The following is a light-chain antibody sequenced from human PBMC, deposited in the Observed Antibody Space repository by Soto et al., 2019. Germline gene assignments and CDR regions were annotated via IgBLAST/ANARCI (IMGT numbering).Light chain of an antibody. Sequence: DFQMTQSPSSLSASVGDRVTITCRASQDISDHLAWYQHKPGQVPKLLIYEASTLQSGVPSRFSGGGFGTDFTLTISSLQPEDVATYYCQKYNRTPRTFGQGTKVELK. CDR1: QDISDH. V-gene: IGKV1-27*01. J-gene: IGKJ1*01. CDR2: EAS. CDR3: QKYNRTPRT.